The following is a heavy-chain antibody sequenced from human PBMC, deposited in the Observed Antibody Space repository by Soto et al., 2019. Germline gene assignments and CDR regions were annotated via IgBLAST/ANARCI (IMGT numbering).Heavy chain of an antibody. CDR3: ARGRDGYNSYYFDY. J-gene: IGHJ4*02. CDR2: IIPIFGTA. Sequence: SVKVSCKASGGTFSSYAISWVRQAPGQGLELMGGIIPIFGTANYAQKFQGRVTITADKSTSTAYMELSSLRSEDTAVYYCARGRDGYNSYYFDYWGQGALVTVYS. V-gene: IGHV1-69*06. D-gene: IGHD5-12*01. CDR1: GGTFSSYA.